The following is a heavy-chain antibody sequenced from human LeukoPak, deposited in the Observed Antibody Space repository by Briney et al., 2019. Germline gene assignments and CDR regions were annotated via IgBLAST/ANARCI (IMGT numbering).Heavy chain of an antibody. CDR2: ISGSGGST. CDR3: AKHLALITMIVVVTPYAFDI. J-gene: IGHJ3*02. V-gene: IGHV3-23*01. D-gene: IGHD3-22*01. CDR1: GFTFSSYA. Sequence: GGSLRLSCAASGFTFSSYAMSWVRQTPGKGLEWVSAISGSGGSTYYADSVKGRFTISRDNSKNTLYLQMNSLRAEDTAVYYCAKHLALITMIVVVTPYAFDIWGQGTMLTVSS.